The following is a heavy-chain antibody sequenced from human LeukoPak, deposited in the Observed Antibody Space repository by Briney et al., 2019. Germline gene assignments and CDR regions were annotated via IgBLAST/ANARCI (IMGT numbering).Heavy chain of an antibody. V-gene: IGHV3-7*03. CDR3: ARVSGSYKYFQH. J-gene: IGHJ1*01. Sequence: GGSLRLSCAASGFTFSSYAMHWVRQAPGKGLEWVANIKQDGSEKYYVDSVKGRFTISRDNAKNSLYLQMNSLRAEDTAVYYCARVSGSYKYFQHWGQGTLVTVSS. CDR1: GFTFSSYA. CDR2: IKQDGSEK. D-gene: IGHD1-26*01.